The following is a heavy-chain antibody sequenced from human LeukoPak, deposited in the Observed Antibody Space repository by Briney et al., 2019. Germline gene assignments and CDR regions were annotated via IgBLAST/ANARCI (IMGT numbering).Heavy chain of an antibody. CDR1: GGSFSGYY. D-gene: IGHD3-10*01. Sequence: PSETLSLTCAVYGGSFSGYYWSWIRQPPGKGLEWIGEINHSGSTNYNPSLKSRVTISVDTSENQFSLKLSSVTAADTAVYYCARSGAAYYYGSGRPLDYWGQGTLVTVSS. J-gene: IGHJ4*02. CDR2: INHSGST. V-gene: IGHV4-34*01. CDR3: ARSGAAYYYGSGRPLDY.